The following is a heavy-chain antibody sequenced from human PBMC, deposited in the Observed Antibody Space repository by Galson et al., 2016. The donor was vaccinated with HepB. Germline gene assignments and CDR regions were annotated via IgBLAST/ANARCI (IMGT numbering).Heavy chain of an antibody. Sequence: SLRLSCAASGFTFSSYAMSWVRQAPGKGLEWVSGISANGGSTYYTDSVKGRFTISRDNSKNTLYLQMNSLRAEDTAVYFCAKDWAGPIDYWGQGTLVTVSS. CDR1: GFTFSSYA. CDR2: ISANGGST. J-gene: IGHJ4*02. CDR3: AKDWAGPIDY. V-gene: IGHV3-23*01. D-gene: IGHD3-16*01.